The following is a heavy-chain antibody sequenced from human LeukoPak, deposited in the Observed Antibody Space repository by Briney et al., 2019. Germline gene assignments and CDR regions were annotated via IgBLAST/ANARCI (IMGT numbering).Heavy chain of an antibody. V-gene: IGHV3-74*01. CDR1: GFTLSSYW. CDR2: INSDGSST. D-gene: IGHD3-10*01. CDR3: ARVGHYYGSGSLIDY. Sequence: PGGSLRLSCAASGFTLSSYWMHWVRHAPGKGLVWVSRINSDGSSTSYADSVKGRFTISRDNAKNTLYLQMNSLRAEDTAVYYCARVGHYYGSGSLIDYWGQGTLVTVSS. J-gene: IGHJ4*02.